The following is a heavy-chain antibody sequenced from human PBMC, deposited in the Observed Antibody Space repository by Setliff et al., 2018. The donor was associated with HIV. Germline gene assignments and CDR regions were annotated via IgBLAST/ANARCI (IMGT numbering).Heavy chain of an antibody. CDR3: ARSNDILTGYFPGY. J-gene: IGHJ4*02. CDR1: GGSISSYY. CDR2: IYTSGST. V-gene: IGHV4-4*09. D-gene: IGHD3-9*01. Sequence: SETLSLTCTVSGGSISSYYWSWIRQPPGKGLEWIGYIYTSGSTNYNPSLKSRVTISVDTSKNQFSLKLSSVTAADTAVYYCARSNDILTGYFPGYWGQGTLVTVSS.